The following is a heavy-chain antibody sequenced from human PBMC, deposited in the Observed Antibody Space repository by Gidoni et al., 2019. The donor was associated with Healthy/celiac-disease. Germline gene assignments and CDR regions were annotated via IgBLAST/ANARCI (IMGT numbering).Heavy chain of an antibody. J-gene: IGHJ6*02. CDR2: IIPIFGTA. CDR1: GGTFSSYA. D-gene: IGHD1-26*01. V-gene: IGHV1-69*01. Sequence: QVQLVQSGAEVKKPGSSVKVSCKASGGTFSSYAISWVRQAPGQGLEWMGGIIPIFGTANYAQKFQGRVTITADESTSTAYMELSSLRSEDTAVYYCARVVGDGYNQKPYYYYYGMDVWGQGTTVTVSS. CDR3: ARVVGDGYNQKPYYYYYGMDV.